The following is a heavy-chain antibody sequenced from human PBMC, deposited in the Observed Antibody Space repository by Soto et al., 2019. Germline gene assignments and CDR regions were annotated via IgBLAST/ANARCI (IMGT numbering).Heavy chain of an antibody. V-gene: IGHV5-51*01. D-gene: IGHD6-13*01. CDR3: ARTSAAGKYYYGMDV. Sequence: SLKISCKGSGYSFTSYWIGWVRQMPGKGLEWMGIIYPGDSDTRYSPSFQGQVTISADKSISTAYLQWSSLKASDTAMYYCARTSAAGKYYYGMDVWGQGTTVTV. J-gene: IGHJ6*02. CDR2: IYPGDSDT. CDR1: GYSFTSYW.